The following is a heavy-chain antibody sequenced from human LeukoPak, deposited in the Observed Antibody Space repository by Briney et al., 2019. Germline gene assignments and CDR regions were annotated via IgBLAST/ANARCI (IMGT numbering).Heavy chain of an antibody. D-gene: IGHD6-6*01. Sequence: ISLHPQCGACRVVFSNDLVHWLRQAPGKGLEWVAAIWYDGTKTYYEDSVTGRFTISRDNMKNMMYLQMNSLRAEDTAIYYCARAQQLVWFDYWGQGTLVTVSS. CDR3: ARAQQLVWFDY. V-gene: IGHV3-33*01. CDR1: RVVFSNDL. J-gene: IGHJ4*02. CDR2: IWYDGTKT.